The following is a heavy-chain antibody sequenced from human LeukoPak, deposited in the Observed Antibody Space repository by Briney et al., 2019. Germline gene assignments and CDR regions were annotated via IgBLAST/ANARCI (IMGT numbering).Heavy chain of an antibody. Sequence: SVKVSCKASGGTFSSYAISWVRQAPRQGLEWMGRIIPIFGTANYAQKFQGRVTITADKSTSTAYMELSSLRSEDTAVYYCATIVGATNEGFDPWGQGTLVTVSS. D-gene: IGHD1-26*01. CDR1: GGTFSSYA. CDR3: ATIVGATNEGFDP. CDR2: IIPIFGTA. V-gene: IGHV1-69*06. J-gene: IGHJ5*02.